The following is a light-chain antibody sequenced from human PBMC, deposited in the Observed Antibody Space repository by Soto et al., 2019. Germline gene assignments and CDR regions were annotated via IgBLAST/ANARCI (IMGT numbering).Light chain of an antibody. J-gene: IGKJ3*01. CDR2: AAS. Sequence: DIQMTQSPSSLSASVGDRVTITCRASQSISSYLNWYQQKPGKAPKLLIYAASSLQIGVPSRFNGSGSGTDFTLTISSLQPEDFATYYCQQSYSTPFTFGPGTKVHIK. V-gene: IGKV1-39*01. CDR3: QQSYSTPFT. CDR1: QSISSY.